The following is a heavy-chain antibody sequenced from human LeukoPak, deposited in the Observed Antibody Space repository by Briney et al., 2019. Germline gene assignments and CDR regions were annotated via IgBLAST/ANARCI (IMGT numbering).Heavy chain of an antibody. CDR1: GFTFSSYA. CDR3: AKGFLSSGWYYFDY. Sequence: GGSLRLSCAASGFTFSSYAMSWVRQAPGKGLEWVSAISGSGGSTYYADSVKGRFTISRGNSKNTLYLQMNSLRAEDTAVYYCAKGFLSSGWYYFDYWGQGTLVTVSS. J-gene: IGHJ4*02. V-gene: IGHV3-23*01. CDR2: ISGSGGST. D-gene: IGHD6-19*01.